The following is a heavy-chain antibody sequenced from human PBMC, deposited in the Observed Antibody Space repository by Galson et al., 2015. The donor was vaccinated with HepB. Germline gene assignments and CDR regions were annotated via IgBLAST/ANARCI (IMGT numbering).Heavy chain of an antibody. Sequence: PALVKPTQTLTLTCTFSGFSLSTSGVGVGWIRQPPGKALEWLALIYWDDDKRYSPSLKSRLTITKDTSRNQEVLTMANMDPVDTATYYCAHSLYSTGWYVGGVDFDYWGQGTLVTVSS. CDR1: GFSLSTSGVG. J-gene: IGHJ4*02. V-gene: IGHV2-5*02. CDR3: AHSLYSTGWYVGGVDFDY. CDR2: IYWDDDK. D-gene: IGHD6-19*01.